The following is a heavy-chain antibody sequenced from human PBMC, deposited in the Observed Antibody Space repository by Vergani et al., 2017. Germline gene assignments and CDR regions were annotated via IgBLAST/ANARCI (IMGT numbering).Heavy chain of an antibody. V-gene: IGHV3-43*01. CDR2: ISWDGGST. Sequence: EVQLVESGGVVVQPGGSLRLSCAASGVTFDDYTMHWVRQAPGKGLEWVSLISWDGGSTYYADSVKGRFTISRDNSKNSLYLQMNSLRTEDTALYYCAKDMERYCGGDCYGPFDYWGQGTLVTVSS. J-gene: IGHJ4*02. CDR3: AKDMERYCGGDCYGPFDY. D-gene: IGHD2-21*02. CDR1: GVTFDDYT.